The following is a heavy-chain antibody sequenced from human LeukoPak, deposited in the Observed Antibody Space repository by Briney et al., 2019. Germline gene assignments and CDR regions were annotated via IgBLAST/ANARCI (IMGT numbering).Heavy chain of an antibody. CDR2: IETSGST. V-gene: IGHV4-61*02. J-gene: IGHJ5*02. Sequence: PSQTLSLTCTVSGASISSGGYFWSWIRQPVGKGVEWIGRIETSGSTNYNPSLKSRVTISVDTSKNQFSLKLRSVTAADTAVYYCARALCINGICEWFDPWGQGTLVTVSS. D-gene: IGHD2-8*01. CDR3: ARALCINGICEWFDP. CDR1: GASISSGGYF.